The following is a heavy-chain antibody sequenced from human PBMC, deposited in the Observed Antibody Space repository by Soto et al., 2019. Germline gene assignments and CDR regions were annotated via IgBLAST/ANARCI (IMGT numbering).Heavy chain of an antibody. CDR3: ASCGWKYFCTFDI. CDR2: IIPVFGTA. CDR1: GGTFSSYA. Sequence: QVQLVQSGAEVKKPGSSVKVSCKASGGTFSSYAISWVRQAPGQGLEWMGGIIPVFGTANYAQKFQGRVTMTADESTSQAYMELSSLRSEDTAVYYCASCGWKYFCTFDIWGQGTMVTVSS. D-gene: IGHD1-7*01. V-gene: IGHV1-69*12. J-gene: IGHJ3*02.